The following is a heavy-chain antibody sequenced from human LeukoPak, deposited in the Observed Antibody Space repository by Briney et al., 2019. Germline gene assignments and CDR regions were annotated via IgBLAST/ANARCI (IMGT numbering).Heavy chain of an antibody. CDR1: GFTFSTHG. D-gene: IGHD6-19*01. J-gene: IGHJ4*02. Sequence: GGSLRLSCGASGFTFSTHGMHWVRQAPGKGLESVAVIWYDGSDKYYADSVKGRFTISRDNSKNTLFLQMNGLRAEDTAVYYCARCRGGSAWYELDYWGRGTLVTVSS. V-gene: IGHV3-33*01. CDR3: ARCRGGSAWYELDY. CDR2: IWYDGSDK.